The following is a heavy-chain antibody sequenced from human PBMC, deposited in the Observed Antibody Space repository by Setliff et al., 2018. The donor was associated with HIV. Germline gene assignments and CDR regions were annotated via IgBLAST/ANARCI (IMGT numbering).Heavy chain of an antibody. D-gene: IGHD6-13*01. V-gene: IGHV4-39*07. CDR2: IFYSGTT. CDR3: ARERAALHYFDY. CDR1: GGSISSSSYY. Sequence: PSETLSLTCTVSGGSISSSSYYWGWIRQPPGQRLEWIGSIFYSGTTYYNPSLKSRVTISVHTSKNQFSLKLSSVTAADTAFSFCARERAALHYFDYWGRGTLVTVSS. J-gene: IGHJ4*02.